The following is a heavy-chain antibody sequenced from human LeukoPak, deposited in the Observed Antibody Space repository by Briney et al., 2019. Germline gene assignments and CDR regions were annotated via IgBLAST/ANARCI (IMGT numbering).Heavy chain of an antibody. CDR3: ARDRSMSGWYIDL. V-gene: IGHV3-33*01. J-gene: IGHJ2*01. CDR2: IWYDGSNK. D-gene: IGHD2/OR15-2a*01. CDR1: GFTFSSYG. Sequence: PGGALTLSCAASGFTFSSYGRHWVRQAPGKGLEGVAVIWYDGSNKYYPDSVQGRFTISRDNSKNTLYLQVNSLRAEDTAVYYCARDRSMSGWYIDLWGRGTLVTVSS.